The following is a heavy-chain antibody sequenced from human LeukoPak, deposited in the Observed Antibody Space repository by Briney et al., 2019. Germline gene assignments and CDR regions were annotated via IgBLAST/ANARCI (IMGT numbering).Heavy chain of an antibody. CDR3: ARQAIEGATKSNFDF. CDR2: IYPGDSDT. CDR1: GYSFTTYW. V-gene: IGHV5-51*01. D-gene: IGHD1-26*01. Sequence: GESLKISCKGSGYSFTTYWIAWVRPMPGKGLEWMGIIYPGDSDTRYSPSFQGQVTISADKSISTAYLQWSSLKASDTAMYYCARQAIEGATKSNFDFWGQGTLVTVSS. J-gene: IGHJ4*02.